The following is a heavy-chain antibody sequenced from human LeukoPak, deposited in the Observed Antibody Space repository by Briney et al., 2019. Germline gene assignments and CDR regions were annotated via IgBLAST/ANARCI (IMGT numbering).Heavy chain of an antibody. D-gene: IGHD6-6*01. CDR2: IYTSGST. Sequence: SGTLSLTCTASGGSISSYYWSWIRQPPGKGLEWVGYIYTSGSTNYNPSLKNRVTISVDTSKNQFSLKLSSVTAADTAVYYCARQGGYSSSPLDYWGQGTLVTVSS. V-gene: IGHV4-4*09. J-gene: IGHJ4*02. CDR1: GGSISSYY. CDR3: ARQGGYSSSPLDY.